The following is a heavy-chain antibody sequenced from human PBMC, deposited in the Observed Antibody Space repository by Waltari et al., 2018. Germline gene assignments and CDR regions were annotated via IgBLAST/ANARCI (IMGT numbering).Heavy chain of an antibody. CDR1: GGSISSYY. D-gene: IGHD3-3*01. Sequence: QVQLQESGPGLVKPSETLSLTCTVPGGSISSYYWSWIRQPPGKGLEWIGYIYYSGSTNYNPSLKSRVTISVDTSKNQFSLKLSSVTAADTAVYYCARGSGYPLDWGQGTLVTVSS. CDR2: IYYSGST. CDR3: ARGSGYPLD. V-gene: IGHV4-59*01. J-gene: IGHJ4*02.